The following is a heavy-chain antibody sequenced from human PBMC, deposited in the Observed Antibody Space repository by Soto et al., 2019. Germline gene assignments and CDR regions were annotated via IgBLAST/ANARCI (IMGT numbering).Heavy chain of an antibody. V-gene: IGHV1-46*01. CDR3: ARVGAPAAIWVGDNWFDP. Sequence: ASVKVSCKASGYTFTSYYMHWVRQAPGQGLEWMGIINPSGGSTSYAQKLQGRVTMTTDTSTSTAYMELRSLRSDDTAVYYCARVGAPAAIWVGDNWFDPWGQGTLVTVSS. CDR2: INPSGGST. CDR1: GYTFTSYY. J-gene: IGHJ5*02. D-gene: IGHD2-2*01.